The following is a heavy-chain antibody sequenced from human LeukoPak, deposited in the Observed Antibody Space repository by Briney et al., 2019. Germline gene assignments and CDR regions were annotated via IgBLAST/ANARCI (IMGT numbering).Heavy chain of an antibody. CDR1: GGSISSRPYC. J-gene: IGHJ5*02. D-gene: IGHD6-19*01. CDR3: AREQWQATGWVDP. Sequence: PSETLSLTCTVSGGSISSRPYCWGWIRQPPGKGLEWLGSFYYSGSTYYKPSLKSRVTISVDTSKNQFSLKLSSVTAADTAVYYCAREQWQATGWVDPWGQGTLVTVSS. V-gene: IGHV4-39*07. CDR2: FYYSGST.